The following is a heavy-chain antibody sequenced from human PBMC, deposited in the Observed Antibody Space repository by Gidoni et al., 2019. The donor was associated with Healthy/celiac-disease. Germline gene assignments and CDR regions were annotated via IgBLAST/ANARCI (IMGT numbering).Heavy chain of an antibody. D-gene: IGHD3-22*01. CDR3: ARLPDYYDSSGYYYYFDY. J-gene: IGHJ4*02. CDR1: GGTFSSYA. CDR2: IIPIFGTA. Sequence: QVQLVQSGAEVKKPGSSVKVSCTASGGTFSSYAISWVRQAPGQGLEWMGVIIPIFGTANYAQKFQGRVTITADESTSTAYMELSSLRSEDTAVYYCARLPDYYDSSGYYYYFDYWGQGTLVTVSS. V-gene: IGHV1-69*01.